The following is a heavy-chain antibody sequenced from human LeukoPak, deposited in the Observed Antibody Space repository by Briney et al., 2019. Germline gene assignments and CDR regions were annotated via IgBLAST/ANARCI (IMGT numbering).Heavy chain of an antibody. CDR2: IYTSGST. Sequence: SETLSLTCTVSGGSISSGNYYWSWIRQPAGKGLEWIGRIYTSGSTNYIPSLKSRLTISVDTSKNQFSLRLSSVTAADTAVYYCARDAWFGAGRTFAYWGQGTLVTVSS. J-gene: IGHJ4*02. CDR1: GGSISSGNYY. CDR3: ARDAWFGAGRTFAY. V-gene: IGHV4-61*02. D-gene: IGHD3-10*01.